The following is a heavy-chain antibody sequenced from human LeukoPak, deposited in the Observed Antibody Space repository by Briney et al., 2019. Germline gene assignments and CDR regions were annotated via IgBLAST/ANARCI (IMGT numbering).Heavy chain of an antibody. CDR3: AKDLHYGSADY. V-gene: IGHV3-74*01. Sequence: GGSLRLSCAASGFTFSSYWMHWVRQAPGKGLVWVSRINSDGSSTSYADSVKGRFTISRDNAKNTLYLQMNSLRAGDTAVYYCAKDLHYGSADYWGQGTLVTVSS. CDR1: GFTFSSYW. CDR2: INSDGSST. J-gene: IGHJ4*02. D-gene: IGHD3-10*01.